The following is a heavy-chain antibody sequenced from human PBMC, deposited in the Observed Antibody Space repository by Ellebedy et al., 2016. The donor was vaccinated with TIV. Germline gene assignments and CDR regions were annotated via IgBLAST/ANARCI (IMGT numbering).Heavy chain of an antibody. J-gene: IGHJ5*02. D-gene: IGHD3-10*01. CDR1: GYTFTGYY. V-gene: IGHV1-2*02. CDR2: LNVNTGGT. Sequence: ASVKVSCKASGYTFTGYYMHWVRQAPGQGPEWMGWLNVNTGGTNSAQRFQGRVAMTRDTSITTAYMELSRLTSDDTAVYYCARDGGVGEDWFDPWGQGTQVTVSS. CDR3: ARDGGVGEDWFDP.